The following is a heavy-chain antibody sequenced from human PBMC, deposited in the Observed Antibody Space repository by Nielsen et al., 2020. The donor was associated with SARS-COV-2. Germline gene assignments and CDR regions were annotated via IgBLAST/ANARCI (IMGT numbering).Heavy chain of an antibody. J-gene: IGHJ3*02. CDR2: ISYDGSNK. Sequence: GGSLRLSCAASGFTFSSYAMHWVRQAPGKGLEWVAVISYDGSNKYYADSVKGRFTISRDNSKNTLYLQMNSLRAEDTAVYYCARDQVYGGNSYDAFDIWGQGTMVTVSS. D-gene: IGHD4-23*01. CDR1: GFTFSSYA. V-gene: IGHV3-30*04. CDR3: ARDQVYGGNSYDAFDI.